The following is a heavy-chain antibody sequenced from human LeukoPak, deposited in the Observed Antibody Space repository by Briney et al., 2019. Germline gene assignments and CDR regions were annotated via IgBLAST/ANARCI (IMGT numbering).Heavy chain of an antibody. V-gene: IGHV3-30*04. CDR1: GFTFSSYA. CDR2: ISYDGSNK. J-gene: IGHJ4*02. Sequence: PGGSLRLSCAASGFTFSSYAMHWVRQAPGKGLEWVAVISYDGSNKYYADSVKGRFTISRDNSKNTLYLQMNSLRAEDTAVYYCARDRCFGGDCYSAFDYWGQGTLVTVSS. CDR3: ARDRCFGGDCYSAFDY. D-gene: IGHD2-21*02.